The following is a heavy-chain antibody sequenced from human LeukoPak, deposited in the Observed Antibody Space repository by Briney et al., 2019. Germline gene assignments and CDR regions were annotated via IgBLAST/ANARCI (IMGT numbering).Heavy chain of an antibody. D-gene: IGHD1-1*01. J-gene: IGHJ4*02. CDR3: ARVFTGGFDY. Sequence: GGSVRLSCAASGFTFSSYSINWVRQAPGKGLEWVSSISSGSNHIFYADSLKGRITISRDNAKNSVSLQMNSLRAEDTAIYYCARVFTGGFDYWGQGTLV. CDR1: GFTFSSYS. V-gene: IGHV3-21*01. CDR2: ISSGSNHI.